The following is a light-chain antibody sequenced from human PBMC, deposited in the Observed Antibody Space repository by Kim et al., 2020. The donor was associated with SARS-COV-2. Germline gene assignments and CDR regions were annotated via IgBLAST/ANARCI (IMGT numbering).Light chain of an antibody. Sequence: TSVGDIVIITCRASQTISTFLAWYQHRPGKAPKLLIYQASSLQSEVPSRFSGSGSGTEFTLSISSLQPDDFATYYCLQYSSSPQTFGQGTKVDIK. CDR2: QAS. V-gene: IGKV1-5*03. CDR1: QTISTF. CDR3: LQYSSSPQT. J-gene: IGKJ1*01.